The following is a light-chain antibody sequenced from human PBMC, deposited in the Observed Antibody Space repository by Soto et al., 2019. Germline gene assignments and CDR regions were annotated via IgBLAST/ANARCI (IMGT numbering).Light chain of an antibody. J-gene: IGKJ4*01. V-gene: IGKV3-11*01. CDR2: YGF. CDR1: ESLGKT. CDR3: QQRNTWPLT. Sequence: EIVLTQSPATLSLSPGDRATLSCRASESLGKTLAWYQQKPGQAPTLLIYYGFKSVTGIPARFSGSGSGTDFTLTISSLEPEDVAVYYCQQRNTWPLTFGGGTKVEIK.